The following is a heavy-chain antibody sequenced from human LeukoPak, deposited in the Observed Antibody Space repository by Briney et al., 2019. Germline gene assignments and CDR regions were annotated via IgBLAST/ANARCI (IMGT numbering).Heavy chain of an antibody. CDR1: GFTFSSYG. J-gene: IGHJ5*02. Sequence: GGSLRLPCAASGFTFSSYGMHWVRQAPGKGLEWVAFIRYDGSNKYYADSVKGRLTISRDNSKNTLYLQMNSLRAEDTAVYYCAKDFFVVVPAANWFDPWGQGTLVTVSS. CDR2: IRYDGSNK. D-gene: IGHD2-2*01. V-gene: IGHV3-30*02. CDR3: AKDFFVVVPAANWFDP.